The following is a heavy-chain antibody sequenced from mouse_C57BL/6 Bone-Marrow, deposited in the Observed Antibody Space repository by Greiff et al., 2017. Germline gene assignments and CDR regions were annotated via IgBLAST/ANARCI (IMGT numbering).Heavy chain of an antibody. CDR1: GFSLTSYA. D-gene: IGHD2-12*01. Sequence: VKLMESGPGLVAPSQSLSITCTVSGFSLTSYAISWVRQPPGKGLEWLGVLWTGGGTNYNSALKSRLSISKDNSKSQVFLKMNSLQTEDTARDYWARKGNCYYWFAYWGQGTLVTVSA. J-gene: IGHJ3*01. CDR3: ARKGNCYYWFAY. CDR2: LWTGGGT. V-gene: IGHV2-9-1*01.